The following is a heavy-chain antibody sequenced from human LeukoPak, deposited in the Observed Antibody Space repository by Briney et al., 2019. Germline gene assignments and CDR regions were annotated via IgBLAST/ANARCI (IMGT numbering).Heavy chain of an antibody. Sequence: ASVKVSCKASGYTFTGHYMHWVRQAPGQGLEWMGWINPNSGGTNHAQKFQGRVTMTRDTSISTAYMEVSRLRSDDTAVYYCARDRSDYGQFEFDYWGQGTLVTVSS. V-gene: IGHV1-2*02. CDR1: GYTFTGHY. CDR3: ARDRSDYGQFEFDY. J-gene: IGHJ4*02. D-gene: IGHD4-17*01. CDR2: INPNSGGT.